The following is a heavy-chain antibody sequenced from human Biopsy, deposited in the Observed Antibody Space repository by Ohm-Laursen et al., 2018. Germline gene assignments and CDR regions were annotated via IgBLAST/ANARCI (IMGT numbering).Heavy chain of an antibody. D-gene: IGHD4-11*01. CDR3: ARDSGILNYGNFKYYHYYGMDV. CDR1: GDSISIYY. V-gene: IGHV4-59*01. CDR2: FYYSGST. Sequence: SDTLSLTCNVSGDSISIYYWSWIRQPPGKGLEWIGNFYYSGSTNYNPSLQSRVSISVDTSRNQVSLTLSSVTAADTAVYYCARDSGILNYGNFKYYHYYGMDVWGQGTKVTVSS. J-gene: IGHJ6*02.